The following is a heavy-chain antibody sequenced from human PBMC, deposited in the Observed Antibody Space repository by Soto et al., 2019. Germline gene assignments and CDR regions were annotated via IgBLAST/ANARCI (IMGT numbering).Heavy chain of an antibody. CDR3: ATSVDYFDP. J-gene: IGHJ4*02. CDR2: IYYSGSP. Sequence: QVQLHESGPGLVKSSETLSLTCVVFGGSISTYYWSWIRQPPGKGLEWIGSIYYSGSPNYNPSLQGRLTISIATSKNHLSLRLKSVTAADSAVYYCATSVDYFDPWGQGTLVTVSS. V-gene: IGHV4-59*01. CDR1: GGSISTYY.